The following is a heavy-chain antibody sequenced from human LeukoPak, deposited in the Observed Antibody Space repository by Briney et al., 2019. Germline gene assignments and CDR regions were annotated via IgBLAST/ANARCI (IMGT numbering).Heavy chain of an antibody. D-gene: IGHD3-22*01. CDR1: GFTLCNAW. Sequence: GGSLRLSCAASGFTLCNAWMTWVRQAPGKGLEWVGRIKSKADAGTTDYAAPVKGRFTISRDDSKNTLYLQMNSLKTEDTAVYYCATDGGSTGYYGRSDYWGQGTLVTVSS. CDR2: IKSKADAGTT. CDR3: ATDGGSTGYYGRSDY. J-gene: IGHJ4*02. V-gene: IGHV3-15*01.